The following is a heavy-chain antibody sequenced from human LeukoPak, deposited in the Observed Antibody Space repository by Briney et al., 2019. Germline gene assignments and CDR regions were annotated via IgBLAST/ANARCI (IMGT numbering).Heavy chain of an antibody. V-gene: IGHV4-59*12. D-gene: IGHD2-15*01. CDR3: ARRKAGYCSGGSCYSLDY. CDR1: GGSISSYY. CDR2: IYYSGST. Sequence: SETLSLTCTVSGGSISSYYWSWIRQPPGKGLEWIGYIYYSGSTNYNPSLKSRVTISVDTSKNQFSLKLSSVTAADTAVYYCARRKAGYCSGGSCYSLDYWGQGTLVTVSS. J-gene: IGHJ4*02.